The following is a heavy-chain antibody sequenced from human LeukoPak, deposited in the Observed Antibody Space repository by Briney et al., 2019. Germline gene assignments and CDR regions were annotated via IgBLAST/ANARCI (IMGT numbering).Heavy chain of an antibody. V-gene: IGHV3-23*01. D-gene: IGHD3-22*01. CDR1: GFTFNNYA. J-gene: IGHJ4*02. CDR3: ARVYYDSSGYYSTRFDY. CDR2: ISGSGGST. Sequence: GGSLRLSCAASGFTFNNYAMSWVRQAPGKGLEWVSVISGSGGSTYYADSVKGRFTISRDNSKNTLYLQMNSLRAEDTAVYYCARVYYDSSGYYSTRFDYWGQGTLATVSS.